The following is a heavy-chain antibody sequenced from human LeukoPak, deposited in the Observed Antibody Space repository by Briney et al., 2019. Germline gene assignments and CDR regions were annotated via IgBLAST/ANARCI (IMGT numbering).Heavy chain of an antibody. D-gene: IGHD6-19*01. CDR3: ARAPGYSSTTFYYYYGMDV. CDR2: IYYSGST. CDR1: GGSVSSGSYY. J-gene: IGHJ6*02. V-gene: IGHV4-61*01. Sequence: SETLSLTCTVSGGSVSSGSYYWSWIRQPPGKGLEWIGYIYYSGSTSYNPSLKSRVTISVDTSKNQFSLKLNSVTAADTAVYYCARAPGYSSTTFYYYYGMDVWGQGTTVTVSS.